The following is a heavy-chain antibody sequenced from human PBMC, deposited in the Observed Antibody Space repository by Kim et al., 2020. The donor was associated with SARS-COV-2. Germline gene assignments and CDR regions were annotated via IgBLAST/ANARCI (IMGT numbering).Heavy chain of an antibody. CDR3: AKGSSAGRGDVLTGFYVPYYFDY. J-gene: IGHJ4*02. V-gene: IGHV3-23*01. D-gene: IGHD3-9*01. CDR2: VGGSGDFI. CDR1: EFTFSNYV. Sequence: GGSLRLSCAASEFTFSNYVMSWVRQAPGQGLEWVSGVGGSGDFIYYADSVKGRFTISRDNSKNTLFLQLNSLRAEDTAVYYCAKGSSAGRGDVLTGFYVPYYFDYWGQGAVLTVSS.